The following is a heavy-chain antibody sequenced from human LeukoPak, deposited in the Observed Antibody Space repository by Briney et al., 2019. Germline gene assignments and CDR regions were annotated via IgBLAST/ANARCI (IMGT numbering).Heavy chain of an antibody. CDR1: GYTFTSYA. J-gene: IGHJ6*02. V-gene: IGHV7-4-1*02. D-gene: IGHD2-8*01. CDR2: INTNTGNP. Sequence: ASVKVSCKASGYTFTSYAMNWVRQAPGQGLEWMGWINTNTGNPTYAQGFTGRFVFSLDTSVSTAYLQISSLKAEDTAVYYCARGIGLMVAGSYYYYGMDVWGQGTTVTVSS. CDR3: ARGIGLMVAGSYYYYGMDV.